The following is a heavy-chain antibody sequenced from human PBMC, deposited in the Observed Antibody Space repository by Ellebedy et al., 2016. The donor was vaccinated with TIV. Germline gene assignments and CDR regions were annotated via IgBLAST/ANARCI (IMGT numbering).Heavy chain of an antibody. CDR2: ISYDGSNK. D-gene: IGHD3-22*01. V-gene: IGHV3-30*03. CDR1: GFTFSSYG. Sequence: PGGSLRLSCAASGFTFSSYGMHWVRQAPGKGLEWVAVISYDGSNKNYADSVKGRFTISRDNSKNTLYLQMNSLRAEDKAVYYCARDRYYDSSGSPPAYWGQGTLVTVSS. J-gene: IGHJ4*02. CDR3: ARDRYYDSSGSPPAY.